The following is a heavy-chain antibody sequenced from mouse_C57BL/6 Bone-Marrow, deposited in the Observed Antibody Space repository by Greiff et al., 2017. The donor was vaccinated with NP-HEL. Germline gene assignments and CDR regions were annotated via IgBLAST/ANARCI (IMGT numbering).Heavy chain of an antibody. Sequence: VQLVESGGGLVKPGGSLKLSCAASGFTFSSYTMSWVRQTPEKRLEWVATISGGGGNTYYPDSVKGRFTISRDNAKNTLYLQMSSLRSEDTALYYCARTRTTVVATHWYFDVWGTGTTVTVSS. V-gene: IGHV5-9*01. CDR1: GFTFSSYT. D-gene: IGHD1-1*01. CDR2: ISGGGGNT. J-gene: IGHJ1*03. CDR3: ARTRTTVVATHWYFDV.